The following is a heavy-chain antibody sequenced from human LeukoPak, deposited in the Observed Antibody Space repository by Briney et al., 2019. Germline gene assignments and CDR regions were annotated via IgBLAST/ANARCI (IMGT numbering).Heavy chain of an antibody. J-gene: IGHJ4*02. CDR1: GGTFRDYP. D-gene: IGHD3-16*02. CDR3: ARASDYVWGSYPTDY. V-gene: IGHV1-69*13. Sequence: SVKVSCKASGGTFRDYPLSWVRQAPGQGLEWMGGIIPMFGTAKYAQNFEGRVKIAADESTSTAYMELSSLRSEDTAVYYCARASDYVWGSYPTDYWGQGTLVTVSS. CDR2: IIPMFGTA.